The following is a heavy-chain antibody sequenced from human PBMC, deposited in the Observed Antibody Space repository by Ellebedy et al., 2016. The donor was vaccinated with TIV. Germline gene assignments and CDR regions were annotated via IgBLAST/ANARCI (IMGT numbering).Heavy chain of an antibody. V-gene: IGHV3-66*01. D-gene: IGHD5-18*01. J-gene: IGHJ6*02. CDR2: IYSGGST. Sequence: GESLKISCAASGFTVSSNYMSWVRQAPGKGLEWVSVIYSGGSTYYADSVKGRFTISRDNSKNTLYLQMNSLRAEDTAVYYCARDPIRSYGTHYGMDVWGQGTTVTVSS. CDR1: GFTVSSNY. CDR3: ARDPIRSYGTHYGMDV.